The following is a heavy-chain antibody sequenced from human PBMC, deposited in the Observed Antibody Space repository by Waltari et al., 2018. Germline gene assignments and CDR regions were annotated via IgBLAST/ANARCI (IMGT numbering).Heavy chain of an antibody. Sequence: QVQLVQSGAEVKKPGSSVKVSCKASGGPFSSYAISWVRPAPGQGLEWMGGITPIFGTANYAQKFQGRVTITADESTSTAYMELSSLRSEDTAVYYCARGATMVRAARYYYMDVWGKGTTVTVSS. J-gene: IGHJ6*03. CDR2: ITPIFGTA. CDR3: ARGATMVRAARYYYMDV. D-gene: IGHD3-10*01. V-gene: IGHV1-69*12. CDR1: GGPFSSYA.